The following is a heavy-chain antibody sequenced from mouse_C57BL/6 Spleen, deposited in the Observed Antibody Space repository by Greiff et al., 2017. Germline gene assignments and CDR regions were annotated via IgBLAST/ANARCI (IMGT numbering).Heavy chain of an antibody. V-gene: IGHV1-15*01. CDR3: TRTNYYGSTHWYFDV. J-gene: IGHJ1*03. Sequence: QVQLQQSGAELVRPGASVTLSCKASGYTFTDYEMHWVKQTPVHGLEWIGAIDPETGGTAYNQKFQGKAIMTADKSSSTAYMELRSLTSEDSAVYYCTRTNYYGSTHWYFDVWGTGTTVTVSS. CDR1: GYTFTDYE. D-gene: IGHD1-1*01. CDR2: IDPETGGT.